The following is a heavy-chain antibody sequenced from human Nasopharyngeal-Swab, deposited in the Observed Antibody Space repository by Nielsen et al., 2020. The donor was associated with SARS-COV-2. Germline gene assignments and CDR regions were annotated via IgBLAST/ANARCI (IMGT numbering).Heavy chain of an antibody. CDR1: GFTFSSYG. CDR2: ISYDGSKK. CDR3: ARVGRGGSYFSEYYYYMDV. Sequence: GESLKISCAASGFTFSSYGMHWVRHAPGKGLEWVAFISYDGSKKYFLDSVKGRFTISRDNPMNRMYLQMNSLRAETTALYYCARVGRGGSYFSEYYYYMDVWGKGTSVTVSS. V-gene: IGHV3-30*03. J-gene: IGHJ6*03. D-gene: IGHD1-26*01.